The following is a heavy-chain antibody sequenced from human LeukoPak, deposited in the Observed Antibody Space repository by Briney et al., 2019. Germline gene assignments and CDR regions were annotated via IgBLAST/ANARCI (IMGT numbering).Heavy chain of an antibody. CDR1: GFIFSSYN. V-gene: IGHV3-21*01. D-gene: IGHD2-15*01. CDR2: ISSSSSYI. CDR3: AKDFAKYCSGGCDFQH. J-gene: IGHJ1*01. Sequence: PGGSLRLSCAASGFIFSSYNMNWVRQAPGKGLEWVSFISSSSSYIYYADSVEGRFSISRDNSKNTLYLQMNSLRAEDTAVYYCAKDFAKYCSGGCDFQHWGQGTLVTVSS.